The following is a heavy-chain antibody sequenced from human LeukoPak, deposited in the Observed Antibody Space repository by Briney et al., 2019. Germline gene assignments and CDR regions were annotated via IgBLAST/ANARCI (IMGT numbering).Heavy chain of an antibody. J-gene: IGHJ4*02. CDR3: ASDSSGWYGTGYVDY. CDR2: INHSGST. CDR1: GGSFSGYY. D-gene: IGHD6-19*01. Sequence: SETLSLTCAVYGGSFSGYYWSWIRQPPGKGLEWIGEINHSGSTNYNPSLKSRVTISVATSKNQFSLKLSSVTAADTAVYYCASDSSGWYGTGYVDYWGQGTLVTVSS. V-gene: IGHV4-34*01.